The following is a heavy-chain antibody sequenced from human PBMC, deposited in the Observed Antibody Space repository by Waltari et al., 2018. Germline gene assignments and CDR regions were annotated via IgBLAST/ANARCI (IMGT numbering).Heavy chain of an antibody. Sequence: QVQLQQWGAGLLKPSETLSLTCAVYGGSFSGYYWSWIRQPPGKGLEWIGEINHSGSTNYNPSRKSRGTISVDTSKNQFSLKLSSVTAADTAVYYCARSLGELSHDYWGQGTLVTVSS. CDR3: ARSLGELSHDY. D-gene: IGHD3-16*02. J-gene: IGHJ4*02. CDR1: GGSFSGYY. V-gene: IGHV4-34*01. CDR2: INHSGST.